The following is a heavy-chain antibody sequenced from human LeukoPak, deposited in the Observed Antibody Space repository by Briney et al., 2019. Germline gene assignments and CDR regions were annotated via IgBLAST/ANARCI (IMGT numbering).Heavy chain of an antibody. CDR3: AKDIGVYYGSGSYPRD. V-gene: IGHV3-30*02. D-gene: IGHD3-10*01. CDR2: IRSDGSTK. J-gene: IGHJ4*02. Sequence: GGSLRLSCAASGFTFSSYGMDWVRQAPGKGLEWVAFIRSDGSTKYYADSVKGRFTISRDNSKNTLYLQMNSLRAEDTAVYYCAKDIGVYYGSGSYPRDWGQGTLVTVSS. CDR1: GFTFSSYG.